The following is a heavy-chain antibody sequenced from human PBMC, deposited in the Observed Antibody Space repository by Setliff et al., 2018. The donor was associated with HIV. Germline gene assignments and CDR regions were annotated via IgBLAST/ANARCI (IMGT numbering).Heavy chain of an antibody. CDR2: ISSTSAYT. J-gene: IGHJ3*02. CDR3: AREVACASCYHAFDI. D-gene: IGHD2-2*01. V-gene: IGHV3-21*01. CDR1: GFTLTNYS. Sequence: GGSLRLSCSASGFTLTNYSMNWVRQPPGKGLEWVSSISSTSAYTYYADSVKGRFTISRDNANSSLYLEMNSLRAEDTAVYYCAREVACASCYHAFDIWGQGTLVTVSS.